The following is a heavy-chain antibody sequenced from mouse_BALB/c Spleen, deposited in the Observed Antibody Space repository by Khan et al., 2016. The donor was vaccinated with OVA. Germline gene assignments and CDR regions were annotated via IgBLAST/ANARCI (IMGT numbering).Heavy chain of an antibody. V-gene: IGHV3-2*02. D-gene: IGHD2-2*01. J-gene: IGHJ4*01. CDR1: DFSIASEYA. CDR3: ARSVYYFYAYSMDY. Sequence: VQLKESGPGLVKPSQSLSLTCTVTDFSIASEYAWNWIRQFPGNKLEWMGYISYSGSTSYNSSLKSRISITRDTSKNQFFLRFNSVTTADTATYFCARSVYYFYAYSMDYWGQGASVTVSS. CDR2: ISYSGST.